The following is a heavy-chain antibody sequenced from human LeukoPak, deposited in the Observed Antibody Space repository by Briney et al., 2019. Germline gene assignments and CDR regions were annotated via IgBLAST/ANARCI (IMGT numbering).Heavy chain of an antibody. CDR1: GGSISSYY. CDR2: IYYSGST. D-gene: IGHD2-21*02. V-gene: IGHV4-59*01. CDR3: ARGVLAYCGADCYDDAFDI. Sequence: SETLSLNCTVSGGSISSYYWSFIRQPPGTGLELIGYIYYSGSTYYNPSLKSRVTISVDTSKNQFSLKLSSVTAADTAVYYCARGVLAYCGADCYDDAFDIWGRGTMVTVSS. J-gene: IGHJ3*02.